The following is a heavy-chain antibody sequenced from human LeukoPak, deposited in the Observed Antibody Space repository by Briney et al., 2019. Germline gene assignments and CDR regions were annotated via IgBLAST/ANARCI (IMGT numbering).Heavy chain of an antibody. V-gene: IGHV1-69*13. CDR3: ASCRSGYSLINYYYGMDV. D-gene: IGHD3-3*01. CDR1: GYTFTGYY. J-gene: IGHJ6*02. CDR2: IIPIFGTA. Sequence: SVKVSCKASGYTFTGYYMHWVRQAPGQGLEWMGGIIPIFGTANYAQKFQGRVTITADESTSTAYMELSSLRSEDTAVYYCASCRSGYSLINYYYGMDVWGQGTTVTVSS.